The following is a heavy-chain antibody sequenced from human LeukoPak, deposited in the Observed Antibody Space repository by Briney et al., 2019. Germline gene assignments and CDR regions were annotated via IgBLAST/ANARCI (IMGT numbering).Heavy chain of an antibody. CDR2: IYYSGST. J-gene: IGHJ5*02. V-gene: IGHV4-30-4*01. Sequence: KTSETLSLTCTVSGGSISSGDYYWSWIRQPPGKGLEWIGYIYYSGSTYYNPSLKSRVTISVDTSKNQFSLKLSSVTAADTAVYYCASKAGSYGSGINWFDPWGQGTLVTVSS. CDR1: GGSISSGDYY. CDR3: ASKAGSYGSGINWFDP. D-gene: IGHD3-10*01.